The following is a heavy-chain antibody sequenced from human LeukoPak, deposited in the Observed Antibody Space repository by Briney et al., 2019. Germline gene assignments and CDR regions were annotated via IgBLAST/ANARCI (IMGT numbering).Heavy chain of an antibody. Sequence: SETLSLTCAVYGGSFSGYYWSWIRQPPGKGLEWIGEINHSGSTNYNPSLKSRVTISVDTSKNQFPLKLSSVTAADTAVYYCARHYPSSWYDYWGQGTLVTVSS. V-gene: IGHV4-34*01. D-gene: IGHD6-13*01. CDR1: GGSFSGYY. CDR2: INHSGST. J-gene: IGHJ4*02. CDR3: ARHYPSSWYDY.